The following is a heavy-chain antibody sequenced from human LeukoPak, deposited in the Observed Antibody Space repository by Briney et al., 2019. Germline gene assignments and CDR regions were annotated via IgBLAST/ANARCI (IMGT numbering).Heavy chain of an antibody. CDR3: ARDYWFDP. Sequence: GGSLRLSCAASGFTFSSYEMDWVRQAPGKGLEWISYISSAGTTKIYADSVKGRFTISRDNAKNSLYLQMNSLRAEDTAVYYCARDYWFDPWGHGTLVTVSS. V-gene: IGHV3-48*03. CDR1: GFTFSSYE. J-gene: IGHJ5*02. CDR2: ISSAGTTK.